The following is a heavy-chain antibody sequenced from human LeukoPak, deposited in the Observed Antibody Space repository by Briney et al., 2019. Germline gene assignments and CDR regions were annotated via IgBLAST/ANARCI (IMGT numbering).Heavy chain of an antibody. J-gene: IGHJ4*02. CDR3: ARSGYSYGYIPFDY. Sequence: GSLRLSCAASGFTFSSYAMSWIRQPPGKGLEWIGEINHSGSTNYNPSLKSRVTISVDTSKNQFSLKLSSVTAADTAVYYCARSGYSYGYIPFDYWGQGTLVTVSS. V-gene: IGHV4-34*01. CDR1: GFTFSSYA. D-gene: IGHD5-18*01. CDR2: INHSGST.